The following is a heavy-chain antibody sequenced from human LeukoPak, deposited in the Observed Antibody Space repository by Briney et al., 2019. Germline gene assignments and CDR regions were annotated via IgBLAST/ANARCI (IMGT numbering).Heavy chain of an antibody. V-gene: IGHV3-23*01. Sequence: PGGSLRLSCAASGFTFSSYGMSWVRQAPGKGLEWVSAISGSGGSTYYGDSVKGRFTISRDNSKNTLYLQMNSLGAEDTAIYYCAKDRTGTTGADWFDPWGQGTLVTVSS. CDR2: ISGSGGST. CDR1: GFTFSSYG. J-gene: IGHJ5*02. CDR3: AKDRTGTTGADWFDP. D-gene: IGHD1-1*01.